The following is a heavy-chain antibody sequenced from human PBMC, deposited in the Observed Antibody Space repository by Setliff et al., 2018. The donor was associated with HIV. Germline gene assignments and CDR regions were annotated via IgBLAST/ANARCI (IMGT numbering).Heavy chain of an antibody. CDR2: IYYTGST. CDR3: ARTPSRGGFDY. CDR1: GGSISSYY. Sequence: TSETLSLTCTVSGGSISSYYWSWIRQPPGKGLEWIAYIYYTGSTNYNPSLKSRVTISLDTSKNQFSLNVNSVTAADTAVYYCARTPSRGGFDYWGQGTLVTVSS. D-gene: IGHD3-16*01. V-gene: IGHV4-59*01. J-gene: IGHJ4*02.